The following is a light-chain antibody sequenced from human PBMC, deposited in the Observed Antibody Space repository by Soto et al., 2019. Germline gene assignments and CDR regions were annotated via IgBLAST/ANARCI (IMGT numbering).Light chain of an antibody. J-gene: IGKJ4*01. V-gene: IGKV3-20*01. Sequence: EVVLTQSPGTLSLSPGERATLSCRASQSVNGRYLAWYQQKFGQAPRLLIYGASNRATDIPDRFSGSLSGTDFTLTISRLEPGDFAVYYCQQYGTSPLTFGAGTKVEIK. CDR2: GAS. CDR1: QSVNGRY. CDR3: QQYGTSPLT.